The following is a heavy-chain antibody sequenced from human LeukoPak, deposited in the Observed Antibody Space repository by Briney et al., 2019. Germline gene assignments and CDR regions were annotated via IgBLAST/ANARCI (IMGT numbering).Heavy chain of an antibody. Sequence: PGESLKISCKGSGYSFTSYWIGWVRQMPGKGLEWMGIIYPGDSDTRYSPSFQGQVTISADKSISTAYLQWSSLKASDTAMYYCARSDYGGNSVDFSIQHWGQGTLVTVSS. D-gene: IGHD4-23*01. V-gene: IGHV5-51*01. CDR2: IYPGDSDT. CDR3: ARSDYGGNSVDFSIQH. CDR1: GYSFTSYW. J-gene: IGHJ1*01.